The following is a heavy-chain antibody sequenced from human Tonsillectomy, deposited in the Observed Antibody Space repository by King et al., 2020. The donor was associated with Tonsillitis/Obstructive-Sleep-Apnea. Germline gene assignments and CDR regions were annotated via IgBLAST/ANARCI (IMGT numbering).Heavy chain of an antibody. V-gene: IGHV3-15*07. CDR1: GFTFSNAW. D-gene: IGHD3-9*01. Sequence: VQLVESGGGLVKPGGSLRLSCAASGFTFSNAWMNWVRQAPGKGLEWVGRIKSKTDGGTTDYAAPVKGRFTISRDDSKNTLYLQMNSLKTEDTAVYYCTPRTRGAYYDILTGYYTDDYWGQGTLVTVSS. CDR2: IKSKTDGGTT. CDR3: TPRTRGAYYDILTGYYTDDY. J-gene: IGHJ4*02.